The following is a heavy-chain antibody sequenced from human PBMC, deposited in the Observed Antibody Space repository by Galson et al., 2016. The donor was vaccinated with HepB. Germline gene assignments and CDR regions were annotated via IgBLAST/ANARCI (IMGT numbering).Heavy chain of an antibody. J-gene: IGHJ4*02. CDR2: IYYSGST. CDR1: GDSISIGGYY. CDR3: ARFRGGHDI. D-gene: IGHD1-1*01. Sequence: TLSLTCTVSGDSISIGGYYWNWIRQHPGKGLEWIGYIYYSGSTYYNPSLKSRITMSVDTSKNQFSLKLTSVTAADTAVYYCARFRGGHDIWGQGTLVTVSS. V-gene: IGHV4-31*03.